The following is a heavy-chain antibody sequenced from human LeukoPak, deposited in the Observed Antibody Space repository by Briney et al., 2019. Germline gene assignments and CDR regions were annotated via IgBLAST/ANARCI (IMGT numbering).Heavy chain of an antibody. Sequence: PGGSLRLSCAASGFTFSSYAMTWVRQAPGKGLEWVSAISGSGGSTYYADSVKGRFTISRDNSKNTLYLQMNSLRAEDTAVYYCAKTAGGPAGYSSGWYLFFADYWGQGTLVTVSS. D-gene: IGHD6-19*01. CDR1: GFTFSSYA. CDR2: ISGSGGST. CDR3: AKTAGGPAGYSSGWYLFFADY. J-gene: IGHJ4*02. V-gene: IGHV3-23*01.